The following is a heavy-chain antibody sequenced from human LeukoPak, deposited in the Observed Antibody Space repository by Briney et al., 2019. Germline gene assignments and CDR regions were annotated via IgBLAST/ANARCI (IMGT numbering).Heavy chain of an antibody. CDR1: GFTFSSYG. Sequence: GGSLRLSCAASGFTFSSYGMHWVRQAPGKGLEWVAVISYDGSNKYYGDYVKGRFTVSRDNAKNSLFLQMNSLRAEDTAVYYCAREGDGYNSPIDYWDQGTLVTVSS. CDR3: AREGDGYNSPIDY. V-gene: IGHV3-30*03. J-gene: IGHJ4*02. CDR2: ISYDGSNK. D-gene: IGHD5-24*01.